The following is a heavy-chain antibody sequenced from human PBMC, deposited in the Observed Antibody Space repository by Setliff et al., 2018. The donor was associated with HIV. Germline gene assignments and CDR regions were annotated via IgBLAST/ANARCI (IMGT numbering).Heavy chain of an antibody. CDR2: IYHSGNT. J-gene: IGHJ4*02. V-gene: IGHV4-30-2*01. Sequence: PSETLSLTCTVSGGFISTGGYSWSWIRQPPGKGLEWIGYIYHSGNTYYNPSLKSRVSISVDRSKNHVSLRLSSVTAADTAVYYRARGGSRGSWYWDYWGQGTLVTVSS. D-gene: IGHD6-13*01. CDR3: ARGGSRGSWYWDY. CDR1: GGFISTGGYS.